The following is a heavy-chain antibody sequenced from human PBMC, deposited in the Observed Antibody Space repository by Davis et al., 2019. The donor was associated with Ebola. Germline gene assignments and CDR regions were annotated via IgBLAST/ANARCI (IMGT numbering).Heavy chain of an antibody. CDR3: VKEEYYYDSSDYYHNY. D-gene: IGHD3-22*01. V-gene: IGHV3-64D*06. J-gene: IGHJ4*02. CDR2: INSNGGST. Sequence: GESLKISCSASGFTLSRYGVFWVRQAPGKGLEYVSAINSNGGSTYYADSVKGRFTISRDNSKNTLYLQMSSLRAEDTAVYYCVKEEYYYDSSDYYHNYWGQGTLVTASS. CDR1: GFTLSRYG.